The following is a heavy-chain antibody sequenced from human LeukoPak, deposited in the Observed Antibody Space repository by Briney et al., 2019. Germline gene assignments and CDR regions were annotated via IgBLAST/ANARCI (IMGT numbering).Heavy chain of an antibody. Sequence: GGSLRLSCAASGFTFSSYAMNWVRQAPGKGLEWVSAISGSGGRTYNADSVKGRFTISRDNSKNTLYLQMNSLKSEDTAVYYCPTIRGYTSSWPFDYWGQGALVTVSS. D-gene: IGHD6-13*01. CDR3: PTIRGYTSSWPFDY. CDR2: ISGSGGRT. V-gene: IGHV3-23*01. CDR1: GFTFSSYA. J-gene: IGHJ4*02.